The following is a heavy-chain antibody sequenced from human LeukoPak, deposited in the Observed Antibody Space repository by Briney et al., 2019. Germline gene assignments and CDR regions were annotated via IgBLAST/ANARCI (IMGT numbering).Heavy chain of an antibody. CDR1: GGSFSGYY. CDR3: ARHPRRRITMVRGVPHFDY. J-gene: IGHJ4*02. Sequence: PSETLSLTCAVYGGSFSGYYWSWIRQPPGKGLEWIGEINHSGSTNYNPSLKSRVTISVDTSKNQFSLKLSSVTAADTAVYYCARHPRRRITMVRGVPHFDYWGQGTLVTVSS. D-gene: IGHD3-10*01. CDR2: INHSGST. V-gene: IGHV4-34*01.